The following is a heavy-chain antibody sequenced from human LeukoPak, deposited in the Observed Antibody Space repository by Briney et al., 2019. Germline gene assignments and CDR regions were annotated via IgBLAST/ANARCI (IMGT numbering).Heavy chain of an antibody. CDR2: IYPDDCDT. CDR1: GYSFNSYC. CDR3: ASAYYYDSSGSVAFDI. Sequence: GEPLKISCKGFGYSFNSYCNGWVRQMPGKSLEWMGIIYPDDCDTKYSPSFQGQVTISADKSISPACLQWSSLTASDTAMYYCASAYYYDSSGSVAFDIWGQGTMVTVSS. D-gene: IGHD3-22*01. J-gene: IGHJ3*02. V-gene: IGHV5-51*01.